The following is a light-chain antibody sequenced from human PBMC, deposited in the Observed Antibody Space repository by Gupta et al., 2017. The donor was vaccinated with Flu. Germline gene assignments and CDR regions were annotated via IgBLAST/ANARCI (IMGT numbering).Light chain of an antibody. Sequence: SASVGDRVTITCRASQNIHTSLAWYQKKPGKAPNLLIYDASNLKSGVPSRFSGSGSGTEFTLTINSLQPDDFATYYCQQYGAFGQGTKVEI. J-gene: IGKJ1*01. CDR1: QNIHTS. V-gene: IGKV1-5*03. CDR2: DAS. CDR3: QQYGA.